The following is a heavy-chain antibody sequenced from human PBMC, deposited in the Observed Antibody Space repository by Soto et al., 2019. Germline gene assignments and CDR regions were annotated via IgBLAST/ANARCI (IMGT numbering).Heavy chain of an antibody. CDR2: TSFSGYT. Sequence: QVQLQESGPGLVKPSQTLSLTCTVSGDSVSGGDSYWSWIRQPPGKALEWIGYTSFSGYTSYTPSLKSRVTISVGMSKSEFYPRLTSVTDADTAIYYCVRGGNPYHYATSGPGTFDKWGQGTLVSVSS. J-gene: IGHJ4*02. V-gene: IGHV4-30-4*01. CDR3: VRGGNPYHYATSGPGTFDK. D-gene: IGHD3-22*01. CDR1: GDSVSGGDSY.